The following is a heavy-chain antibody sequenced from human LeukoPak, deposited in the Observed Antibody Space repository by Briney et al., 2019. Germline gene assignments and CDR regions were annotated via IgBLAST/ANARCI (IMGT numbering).Heavy chain of an antibody. CDR3: ARCRPKTYYYGSGSYYPDY. Sequence: PSETLSLTCTVSGGSISSSSYYWGWIRQPPGKGLEWIGSIYYSGSTNYNPSLKSRVTISVDTSKNQFSLKLSSVTAADTAVYYCARCRPKTYYYGSGSYYPDYWGQGTLVTVSS. V-gene: IGHV4-39*07. J-gene: IGHJ4*02. D-gene: IGHD3-10*01. CDR2: IYYSGST. CDR1: GGSISSSSYY.